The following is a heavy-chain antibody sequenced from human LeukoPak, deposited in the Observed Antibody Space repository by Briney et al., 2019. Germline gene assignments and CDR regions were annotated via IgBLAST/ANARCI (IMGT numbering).Heavy chain of an antibody. CDR1: GGSFSGYY. CDR2: INHSGST. CDR3: ARGPAAAGTHYYYYGMDV. Sequence: PSETLSLTCAVYGGSFSGYYWSWIRQPPGKGLEWIGEINHSGSTNYNPSLKSQVTISVDTSKNQFSLKLSSVTAADTAVYYCARGPAAAGTHYYYYGMDVWGQGTTVTVSS. D-gene: IGHD6-13*01. V-gene: IGHV4-34*01. J-gene: IGHJ6*02.